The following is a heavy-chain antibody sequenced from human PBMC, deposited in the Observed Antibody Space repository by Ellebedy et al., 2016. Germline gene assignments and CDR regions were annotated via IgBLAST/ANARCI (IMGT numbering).Heavy chain of an antibody. J-gene: IGHJ4*02. D-gene: IGHD1-26*01. CDR3: AKAEYSGSYYGYLDY. CDR2: ISTTGASS. V-gene: IGHV3-23*01. Sequence: GESLKISXVASGFMFSSSGMTWVRQAPGKGLECVSAISTTGASSDYADSVKGRFTISRDNSKNTLYLQMNSLGAEDTAVYFCAKAEYSGSYYGYLDYWGRGTLVTVSS. CDR1: GFMFSSSG.